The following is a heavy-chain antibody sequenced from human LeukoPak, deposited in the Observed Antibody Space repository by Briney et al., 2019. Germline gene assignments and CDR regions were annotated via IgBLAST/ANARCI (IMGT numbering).Heavy chain of an antibody. J-gene: IGHJ4*02. D-gene: IGHD3-22*01. Sequence: PGGSLRLSCAASGFSFSVYEMHWVRQAPGKGLEWISDISSSGSTTYYADSVRGRFSISRDNAKNSLYLQMNSLRAEDTAVYYCAVQITMIVVVPYFDYWGQGTLVTVSS. CDR2: ISSSGSTT. CDR1: GFSFSVYE. CDR3: AVQITMIVVVPYFDY. V-gene: IGHV3-48*03.